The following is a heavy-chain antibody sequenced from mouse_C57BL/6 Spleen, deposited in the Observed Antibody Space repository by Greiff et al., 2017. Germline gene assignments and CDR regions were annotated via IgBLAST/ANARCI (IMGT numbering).Heavy chain of an antibody. J-gene: IGHJ1*03. Sequence: QVQLQQPAAELVTPGASVKLSCKSSGYTFTSYWMHWVKPRPGRGLEWIGRIDPNSGGTKYNEKFKSKATLTVDQPSSTAYMQLSSLTSEDSAVYYCARADYYGSSLHWYFDVWGTGTTVTVSS. CDR2: IDPNSGGT. CDR1: GYTFTSYW. D-gene: IGHD1-1*01. CDR3: ARADYYGSSLHWYFDV. V-gene: IGHV1-72*01.